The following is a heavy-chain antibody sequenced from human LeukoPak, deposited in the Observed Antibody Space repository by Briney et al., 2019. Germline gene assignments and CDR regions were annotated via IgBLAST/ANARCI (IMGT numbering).Heavy chain of an antibody. Sequence: SVKVSCKASGYTFTSYGISWVRQAPGQGLEWIGAIIPFLGTANYAQKFQGRVTISADKSTSASYLDLTSLKYDDTAVYYCARGSIEVWASLGGSRFEHWGPGTLVTVSS. CDR3: ARGSIEVWASLGGSRFEH. J-gene: IGHJ5*02. CDR2: IIPFLGTA. CDR1: GYTFTSYG. V-gene: IGHV1-69*10. D-gene: IGHD2-15*01.